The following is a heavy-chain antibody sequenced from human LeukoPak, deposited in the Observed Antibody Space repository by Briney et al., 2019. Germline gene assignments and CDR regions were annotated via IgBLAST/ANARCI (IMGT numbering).Heavy chain of an antibody. CDR2: INPNSGGT. D-gene: IGHD6-13*01. Sequence: ASVKVSCKASGYTFTGYYMHWARQAPGQGLEWMGRINPNSGGTNYAQKFQGRVTMTRDTSISTAYMEMSRLRSDGTAVYYCARSSSRPLDYWGQGTLVTVSS. CDR1: GYTFTGYY. CDR3: ARSSSRPLDY. V-gene: IGHV1-2*06. J-gene: IGHJ4*02.